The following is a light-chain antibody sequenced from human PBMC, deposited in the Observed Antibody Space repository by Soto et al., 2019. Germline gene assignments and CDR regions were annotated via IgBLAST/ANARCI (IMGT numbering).Light chain of an antibody. CDR2: DGS. CDR3: QKYNSAPALT. CDR1: QSISSW. J-gene: IGKJ4*01. V-gene: IGKV1-5*01. Sequence: DIQMTQSPSTLSASVVDGVTITFRASQSISSWLAWYQQKPGKAPKLLIYDGSSFESGVPSRFSGSGSGTDFTLTISSLQPEDVATYYCQKYNSAPALTFGGGTKVDIK.